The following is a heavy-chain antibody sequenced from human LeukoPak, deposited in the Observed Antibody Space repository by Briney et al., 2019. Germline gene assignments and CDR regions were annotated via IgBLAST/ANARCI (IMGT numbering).Heavy chain of an antibody. D-gene: IGHD3-16*01. J-gene: IGHJ4*02. CDR2: IYHSGST. V-gene: IGHV4-4*02. CDR3: ARGSPLGYYDWGSYFDY. CDR1: GGSISSSNW. Sequence: SGTLSLTCAVSGGSISSSNWWSWVRQPPGKGLEWIGEIYHSGSTNYNPSLKSRVTISVDKSKNQFSLKLSSVTAADTAVYYCARGSPLGYYDWGSYFDYWGQGTLVTVSS.